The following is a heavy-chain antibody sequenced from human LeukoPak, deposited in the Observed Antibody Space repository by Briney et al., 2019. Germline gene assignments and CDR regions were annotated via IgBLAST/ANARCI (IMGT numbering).Heavy chain of an antibody. J-gene: IGHJ6*02. CDR3: ARGLYNYYYYYGMDV. CDR1: GYTFTSYG. Sequence: GASVKVSCKASGYTFTSYGISWVRQAPGQGLEWMGWISAYNGNTNYAQKLQGRVTMTRNTSISTAYMELSSLRSEDTAVYYCARGLYNYYYYYGMDVWGQGTTVTVPS. V-gene: IGHV1-18*01. D-gene: IGHD2-2*02. CDR2: ISAYNGNT.